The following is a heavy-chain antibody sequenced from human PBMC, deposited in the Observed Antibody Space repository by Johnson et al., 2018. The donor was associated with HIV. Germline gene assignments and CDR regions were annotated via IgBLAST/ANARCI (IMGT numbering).Heavy chain of an antibody. CDR2: ITSKTDGGTT. V-gene: IGHV3-15*01. CDR1: GFTFSNAW. J-gene: IGHJ3*02. Sequence: VQLVEPGGGLVQPGTSLRLSCAASGFTFSNAWMSWVRQAPGPRLEWVGRITSKTDGGTTDYAAPVKGRFTISRDDPKNTLYLQMNSLKTEDTAVYYCTPGRSGAFDIWGQGTMVTVSS. CDR3: TPGRSGAFDI. D-gene: IGHD1-26*01.